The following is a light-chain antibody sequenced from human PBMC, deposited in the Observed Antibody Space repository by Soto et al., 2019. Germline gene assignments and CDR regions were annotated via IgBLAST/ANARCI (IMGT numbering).Light chain of an antibody. CDR1: QSVSNNY. V-gene: IGKV3-20*01. Sequence: IVLTQSPFTLSLSPGERATLACRASQSVSNNYLAWYQQKPVQAPRLLIYGASNRATGIPERFSGSGSGTDFTLTISRLEPEDFAVYYCQQYGSSGTFGQGTKVDI. J-gene: IGKJ1*01. CDR3: QQYGSSGT. CDR2: GAS.